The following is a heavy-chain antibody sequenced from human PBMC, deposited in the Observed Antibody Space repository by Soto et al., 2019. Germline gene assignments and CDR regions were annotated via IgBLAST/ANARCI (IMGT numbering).Heavy chain of an antibody. CDR2: INAGNGNT. CDR3: ARAMSEYDSSGYYYSAATTYFDY. CDR1: GYTFTSYA. Sequence: ASVKVSCKASGYTFTSYAMHWVRQAPGQRLEWMGWINAGNGNTKYSQKFQGRVTITRDTSASTAYMELSSLRSEDTAVYYCARAMSEYDSSGYYYSAATTYFDYWGQGTLVTVS. J-gene: IGHJ4*02. V-gene: IGHV1-3*01. D-gene: IGHD3-22*01.